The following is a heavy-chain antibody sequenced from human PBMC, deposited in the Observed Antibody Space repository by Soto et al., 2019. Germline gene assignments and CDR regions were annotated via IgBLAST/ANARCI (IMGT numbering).Heavy chain of an antibody. CDR2: IFWRSGVT. J-gene: IGHJ6*02. CDR1: GLRIDDYA. D-gene: IGHD1-1*01. Sequence: EVQLVESGGGLVQPGTSLRLSCEVSGLRIDDYAMHWVRPVPGKGLEWVSGIFWRSGVTGYADSVKGRFTISRDHAKNYLYMQMNSLRAEDTALYYCVKDTKPGGADFWGQGTTVTVSS. CDR3: VKDTKPGGADF. V-gene: IGHV3-9*01.